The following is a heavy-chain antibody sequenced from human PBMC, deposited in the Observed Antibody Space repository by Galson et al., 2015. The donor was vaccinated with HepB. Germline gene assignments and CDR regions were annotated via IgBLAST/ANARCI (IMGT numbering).Heavy chain of an antibody. J-gene: IGHJ4*02. V-gene: IGHV3-23*01. CDR1: GFTFSSYA. CDR2: ISGSGGST. D-gene: IGHD2-21*01. CDR3: AKDQTHIVVVIAIGFGFDY. Sequence: SLRLSCAASGFTFSSYAMSWVRQAPGKGLEWVSAISGSGGSTYYADSVKGRFTISRDNSKNTLYLQMNSLGAEDTAVYYCAKDQTHIVVVIAIGFGFDYWGQGTLVTVSS.